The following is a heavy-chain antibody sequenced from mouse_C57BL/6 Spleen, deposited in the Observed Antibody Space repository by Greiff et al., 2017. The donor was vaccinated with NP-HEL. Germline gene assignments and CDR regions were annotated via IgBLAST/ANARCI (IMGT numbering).Heavy chain of an antibody. Sequence: VQLQQSGAELVRPGASVKLSCKASGYTFTDYYINWVKQRPGQGLEWIARIYPGSGNTYYNEKFKGKATLTAEKSSSTAYMQLSILTSEDSAVYLCARGGGNGAMDYWGQGTSVTVSS. D-gene: IGHD2-1*01. V-gene: IGHV1-76*01. J-gene: IGHJ4*01. CDR3: ARGGGNGAMDY. CDR2: IYPGSGNT. CDR1: GYTFTDYY.